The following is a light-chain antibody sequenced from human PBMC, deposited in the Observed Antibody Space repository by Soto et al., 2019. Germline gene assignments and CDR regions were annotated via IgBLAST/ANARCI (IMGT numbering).Light chain of an antibody. V-gene: IGLV2-14*01. Sequence: QSALTQPASVSGSPGQSITIYCSGTSSDIGSYDHVAWYQQFTGNTPKLMIYQVSNRPSGVSNRFSGSKSGNTASLTISGLQAEDEADYYCISYTVSLSYDFGTGTKVT. CDR3: ISYTVSLSYD. CDR1: SSDIGSYDH. J-gene: IGLJ1*01. CDR2: QVS.